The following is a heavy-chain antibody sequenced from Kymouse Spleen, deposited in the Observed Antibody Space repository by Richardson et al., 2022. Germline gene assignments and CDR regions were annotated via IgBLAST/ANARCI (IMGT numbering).Heavy chain of an antibody. CDR1: GFTFSSYW. J-gene: IGHJ6*02. V-gene: IGHV3-74*01. CDR3: AREGIVGATTPYYYYGMDV. D-gene: IGHD1-26*01. Sequence: EVQLVESGGGLVQPGGSLRLSCAASGFTFSSYWMHWVRQAPGKGLVWVSRINSDGSSTSYADSVKGRFTISRDNAKNTLYLQMNSLRAEDTAVYYCAREGIVGATTPYYYYGMDVWGQGTTVTVSS. CDR2: INSDGSST.